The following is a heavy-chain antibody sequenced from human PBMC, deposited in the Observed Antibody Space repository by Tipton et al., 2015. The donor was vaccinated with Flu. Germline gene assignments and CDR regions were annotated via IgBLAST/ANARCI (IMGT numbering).Heavy chain of an antibody. CDR3: VRGYSPWGWFDT. Sequence: QLMQSGAEVKKPGASVKVSCTASGYTFTGYYIHWVRQPPGQGLEWMGWIHPKSGGTNYAQNFQGSVTMTRDTSLRTAYMELNSLISDDTAVFYCVRGYSPWGWFDTWGQGTLVTVSS. CDR1: GYTFTGYY. CDR2: IHPKSGGT. J-gene: IGHJ5*02. V-gene: IGHV1-2*02. D-gene: IGHD1-26*01.